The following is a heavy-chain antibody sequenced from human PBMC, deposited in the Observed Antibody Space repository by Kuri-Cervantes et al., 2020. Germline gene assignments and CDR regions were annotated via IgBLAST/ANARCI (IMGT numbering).Heavy chain of an antibody. V-gene: IGHV4-39*01. CDR3: ARRPVYYYGSGSYRGWFDP. J-gene: IGHJ5*02. CDR2: VYFSGNT. CDR1: GGSINSGHYN. D-gene: IGHD3-10*01. Sequence: SETLSLTCTVSGGSINSGHYNWGWIRQPPGKGLEWIGSVYFSGNTYYNPSLRSRVTISVDTSKNQFSLKLSSVTAADTAVYYCARRPVYYYGSGSYRGWFDPWGQGTLVTVSS.